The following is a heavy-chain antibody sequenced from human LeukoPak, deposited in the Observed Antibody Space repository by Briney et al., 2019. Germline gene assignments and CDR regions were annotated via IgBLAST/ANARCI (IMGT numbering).Heavy chain of an antibody. J-gene: IGHJ2*01. D-gene: IGHD4-23*01. CDR2: ISYDGSNK. V-gene: IGHV3-30-3*01. CDR1: GFTFSSYA. CDR3: ARVVDYGGNNRYFDL. Sequence: GGSLRLSCAASGFTFSSYAMHWVRQAPGQGLEWVAVISYDGSNKYYADSVKGRFTISRDNSKNTLYLQMNSLRAEDTAVYYCARVVDYGGNNRYFDLWGRGTLVTVSS.